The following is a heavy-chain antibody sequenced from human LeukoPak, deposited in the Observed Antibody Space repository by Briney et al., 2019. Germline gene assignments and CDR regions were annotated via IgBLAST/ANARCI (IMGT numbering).Heavy chain of an antibody. Sequence: GGSLRLSCAASGFSFITYNMNWVRQAPGKGLEWVSSISSTSSYIYYADSVKGRFTISRDNAKNSLYLQMNSLRAEDTALYYCAKDSGTNYYYYMDVWGKGTTVTVSS. CDR2: ISSTSSYI. V-gene: IGHV3-21*04. CDR3: AKDSGTNYYYYMDV. D-gene: IGHD1-14*01. J-gene: IGHJ6*03. CDR1: GFSFITYN.